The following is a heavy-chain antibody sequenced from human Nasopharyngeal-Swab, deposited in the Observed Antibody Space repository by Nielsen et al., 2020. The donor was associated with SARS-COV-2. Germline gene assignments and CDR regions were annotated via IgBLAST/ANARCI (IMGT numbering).Heavy chain of an antibody. V-gene: IGHV3-7*02. J-gene: IGHJ3*02. CDR3: ARWAHYYDSSGYYPDAFDI. CDR2: IKQDGSEK. Sequence: GGSLRLSCAASGFTFSNYWMNWVRQAPGKGLEWVANIKQDGSEKPYVDSVRGRFTISRDNAKNSLYLQMNSLRAEDTAVYYCARWAHYYDSSGYYPDAFDIWGQGTMVTVSS. D-gene: IGHD3-22*01. CDR1: GFTFSNYW.